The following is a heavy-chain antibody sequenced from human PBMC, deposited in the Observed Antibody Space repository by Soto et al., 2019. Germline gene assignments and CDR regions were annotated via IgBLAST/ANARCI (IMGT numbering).Heavy chain of an antibody. CDR3: ARDPDYGRYRVSYGMDV. D-gene: IGHD4-17*01. Sequence: EVQLVESGGDLVQPGGSLRLSCAASGFTVSTNYMSWVRQAPGKGLEWVSIIYSGGGTFYADSVKGRFTISRDNSKNTLYLQMNSLRAEDTAVYYCARDPDYGRYRVSYGMDVWGQGTTVTVSS. CDR1: GFTVSTNY. V-gene: IGHV3-66*01. J-gene: IGHJ6*02. CDR2: IYSGGGT.